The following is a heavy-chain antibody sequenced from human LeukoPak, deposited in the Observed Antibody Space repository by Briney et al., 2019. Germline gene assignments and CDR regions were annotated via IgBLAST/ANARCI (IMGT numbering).Heavy chain of an antibody. D-gene: IGHD3-22*01. Sequence: SETLSLTCTVSGGSISSGDYYWSWIRQPPGKGLEWIGYIYYSGSTYYNPSLKSRVTISVDTSKNQFSLKLSSVTAADTAVYYCARDYDSSGYYLPGGAFDIWGQGTMVTVSS. CDR1: GGSISSGDYY. J-gene: IGHJ3*02. V-gene: IGHV4-30-4*01. CDR2: IYYSGST. CDR3: ARDYDSSGYYLPGGAFDI.